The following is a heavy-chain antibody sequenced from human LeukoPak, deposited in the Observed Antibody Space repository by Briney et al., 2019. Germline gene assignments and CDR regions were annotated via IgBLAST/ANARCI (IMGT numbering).Heavy chain of an antibody. CDR2: ISNSGSHI. J-gene: IGHJ3*02. Sequence: GGSLRLSCAASGFTFSTYEMNWVRQTPGKGLEWISFISNSGSHIYYADSVKGRFTISRDNSKNTLYLQMNSLRAEDTAVYYCAKDRLSGSYYDGAFDIWGQGTMVTVSS. CDR3: AKDRLSGSYYDGAFDI. CDR1: GFTFSTYE. D-gene: IGHD1-26*01. V-gene: IGHV3-48*03.